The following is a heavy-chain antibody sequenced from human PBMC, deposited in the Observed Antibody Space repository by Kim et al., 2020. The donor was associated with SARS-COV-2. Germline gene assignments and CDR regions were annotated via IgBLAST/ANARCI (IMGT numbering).Heavy chain of an antibody. CDR1: GFTFDDYA. CDR3: AKDINDIVATIALDY. D-gene: IGHD5-12*01. J-gene: IGHJ4*02. CDR2: ISWNSGSI. Sequence: GGSLRLSCAASGFTFDDYAMHWVRQAPGKGLEWVSGISWNSGSIGYADSVKGRFTISRDNAKNSLYLQMNSLRAEDTALYYCAKDINDIVATIALDYWGQGTLVTVSS. V-gene: IGHV3-9*01.